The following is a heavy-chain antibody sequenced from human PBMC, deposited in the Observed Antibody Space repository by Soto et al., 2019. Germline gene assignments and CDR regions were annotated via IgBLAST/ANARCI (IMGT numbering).Heavy chain of an antibody. CDR3: ARDHGDYFLFTLQY. J-gene: IGHJ1*01. CDR1: GYTFTSYG. CDR2: ISASNGNT. Sequence: QVQLVQSGAEVKKPGASVKVSCKASGYTFTSYGISWVRQAPGHGLEWMGWISASNGNTNYAQKLQGRVTMTTDTSTSTAYMEQSSVRSDATAVYYCARDHGDYFLFTLQYWGQGTLVTVSS. D-gene: IGHD4-17*01. V-gene: IGHV1-18*01.